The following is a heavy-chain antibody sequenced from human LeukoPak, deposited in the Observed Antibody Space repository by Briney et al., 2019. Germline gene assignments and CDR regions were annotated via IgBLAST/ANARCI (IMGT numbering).Heavy chain of an antibody. V-gene: IGHV3-21*01. CDR3: ASIYCSGGSCYD. D-gene: IGHD2-15*01. CDR2: ISSSSYI. CDR1: GFTFSSYS. J-gene: IGHJ4*02. Sequence: GGSLRLSCAASGFTFSSYSMNWVRQAPGKGLEWVSSISSSSYIYYADSVKGRFTISRANAKNSLYLQMNSLRAEDTAVYYCASIYCSGGSCYDWGQGTLVTVSS.